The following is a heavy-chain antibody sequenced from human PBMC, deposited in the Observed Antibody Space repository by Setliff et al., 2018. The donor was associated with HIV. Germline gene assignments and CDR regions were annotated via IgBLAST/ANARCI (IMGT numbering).Heavy chain of an antibody. CDR3: ARAYFGSGIYY. CDR1: GGSFSGYY. Sequence: PSETLSLTCAVYGGSFSGYYWSWIRQPPGKGLEWIGEINHSGSTNYNPSLKSRVTISVDTSKNKFSLKLSSVTAADTAVYYCARAYFGSGIYYWGQGTLVTVSS. J-gene: IGHJ4*02. D-gene: IGHD3-10*01. V-gene: IGHV4-34*01. CDR2: INHSGST.